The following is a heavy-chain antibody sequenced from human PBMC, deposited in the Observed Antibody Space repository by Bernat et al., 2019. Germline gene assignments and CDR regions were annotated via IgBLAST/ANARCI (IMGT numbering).Heavy chain of an antibody. D-gene: IGHD1-26*01. CDR3: AREGVGATPGVDY. J-gene: IGHJ4*02. CDR1: GGSVSSGSYY. Sequence: QVQLQESGPGLVKPSETLSLTCTVSGGSVSSGSYYWSWIRQPPGKGLEWIGYIYYSGSTNYNPSLKSRVTISVDTSKNHFSLKLSSVNAADTAVYYCAREGVGATPGVDYWGQGTLVTVSS. V-gene: IGHV4-61*03. CDR2: IYYSGST.